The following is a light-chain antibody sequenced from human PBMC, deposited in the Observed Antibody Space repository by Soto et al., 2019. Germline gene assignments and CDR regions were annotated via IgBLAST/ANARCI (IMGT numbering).Light chain of an antibody. CDR3: LQDSNYPRT. V-gene: IGKV1-6*01. CDR2: GAS. Sequence: AIQMTQSPSSLSASVGDRVTITCRASQGIRYDLACYQQKPGKAPKLLIYGASTLQSGVPSRFSGRESGTDFTLTIRSLQPDDFATYYSLQDSNYPRTFGQGTTV. J-gene: IGKJ1*01. CDR1: QGIRYD.